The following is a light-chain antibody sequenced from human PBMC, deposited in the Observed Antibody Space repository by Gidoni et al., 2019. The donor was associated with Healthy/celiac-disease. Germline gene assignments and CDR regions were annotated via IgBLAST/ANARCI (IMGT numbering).Light chain of an antibody. CDR3: QQSDSTPLT. V-gene: IGKV1-39*01. CDR2: AAS. CDR1: QSISSY. J-gene: IGKJ4*01. Sequence: DIQMTQFPSSLSASVRDRVTITCRASQSISSYLNWYQQKPGKAPKRLIYAASSLQSGVPSRFSGSGSGTDFTLTISSRQTEDFATYYCQQSDSTPLTFGGGTKVEIK.